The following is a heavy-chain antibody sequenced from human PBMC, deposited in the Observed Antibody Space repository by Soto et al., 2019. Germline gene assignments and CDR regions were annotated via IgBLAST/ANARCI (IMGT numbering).Heavy chain of an antibody. J-gene: IGHJ5*02. CDR3: AKNFGDSYGYFVNWLDP. Sequence: GWLGRAGSGSGCTFSSYGMHWVRQAAGKGLEWVAVISYDGNDEQYADSVKGRFTISRDNSKNTLYLEMKSLRAEDTAVYSCAKNFGDSYGYFVNWLDPWGQGAPVTVYS. D-gene: IGHD3-22*01. V-gene: IGHV3-30*18. CDR1: GCTFSSYG. CDR2: ISYDGNDE.